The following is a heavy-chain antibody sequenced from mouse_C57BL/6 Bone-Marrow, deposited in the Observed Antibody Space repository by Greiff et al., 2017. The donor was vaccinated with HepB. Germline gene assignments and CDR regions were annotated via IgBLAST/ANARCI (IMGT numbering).Heavy chain of an antibody. CDR1: GFTFSDYG. CDR3: ARGVRGYAMDY. Sequence: EVKLMESGGGLVKPGGSLKLSCAASGFTFSDYGMHWVRQAPEKGLEWVAYISSGSSTIYYADTVKGRFTISRDNAKNTLFLQMTSLRSEDTAMYYCARGVRGYAMDYWGQGTSVTVSS. J-gene: IGHJ4*01. D-gene: IGHD2-14*01. V-gene: IGHV5-17*01. CDR2: ISSGSSTI.